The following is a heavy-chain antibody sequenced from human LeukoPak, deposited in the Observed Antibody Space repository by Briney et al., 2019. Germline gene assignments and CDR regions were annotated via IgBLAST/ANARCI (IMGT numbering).Heavy chain of an antibody. CDR1: GFTFSSYA. CDR3: AKDSPRIARQPHRGSDY. D-gene: IGHD6-13*01. CDR2: ISGSGGST. J-gene: IGHJ4*02. V-gene: IGHV3-23*01. Sequence: GGSLRLSCAASGFTFSSYAMSWVRQAPGKGLEWVSAISGSGGSTYYADSVKGRFTISRDNSKNTLYLQMNSLRAEDTAVYYCAKDSPRIARQPHRGSDYWGQGTLLTVSS.